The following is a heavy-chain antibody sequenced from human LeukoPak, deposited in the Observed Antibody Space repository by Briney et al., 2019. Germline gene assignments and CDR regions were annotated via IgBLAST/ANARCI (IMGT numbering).Heavy chain of an antibody. Sequence: GGSLRLSCAASGFTVSSNYMSWVRQAPGKGLEWVSVIYSGGSTYYADSVKGRFTISRDNSKSTLYIQMNSLRAEDTAVYYCAKDYYYDSTAPGYFDYWGQGTLVTVSS. CDR3: AKDYYYDSTAPGYFDY. CDR1: GFTVSSNY. J-gene: IGHJ4*02. V-gene: IGHV3-53*01. CDR2: IYSGGST. D-gene: IGHD3-22*01.